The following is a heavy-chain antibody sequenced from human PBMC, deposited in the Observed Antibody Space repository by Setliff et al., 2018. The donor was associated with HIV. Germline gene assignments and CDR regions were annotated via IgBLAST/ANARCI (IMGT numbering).Heavy chain of an antibody. CDR2: IHSSGTT. J-gene: IGHJ3*01. V-gene: IGHV4-39*01. D-gene: IGHD3-3*01. Sequence: SETLSLTCTVSGGSFSSSTYSWGWIRQPPGMGLEWIGSIHSSGTTYYNPSLKSRVAISVDTSRSQFSLKLRSVTAADTAVYYCARHKTNYGFYAFDVWGQGTMVTVS. CDR3: ARHKTNYGFYAFDV. CDR1: GGSFSSSTYS.